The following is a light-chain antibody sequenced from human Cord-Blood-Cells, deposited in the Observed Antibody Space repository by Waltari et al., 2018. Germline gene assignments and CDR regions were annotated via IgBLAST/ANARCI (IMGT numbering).Light chain of an antibody. Sequence: DIVMTQSPDSLAVSLGERATINCTSSQSVLSSSNNKNYLAWYQQKPGQPPKLLIYWASTRESGVPDRFSGSGSGTDFTLTISSLQAEDVAVYYCQQYYSTPGLPVSWTFGQGTKVEIK. CDR2: WAS. CDR1: QSVLSSSNNKNY. J-gene: IGKJ1*01. V-gene: IGKV4-1*01. CDR3: QQYYSTPGLPVSWT.